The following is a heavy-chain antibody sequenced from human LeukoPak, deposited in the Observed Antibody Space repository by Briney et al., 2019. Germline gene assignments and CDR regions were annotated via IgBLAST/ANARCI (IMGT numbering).Heavy chain of an antibody. J-gene: IGHJ4*02. CDR3: ATVGGSYYRGYYFDY. CDR2: FDPEDGET. D-gene: IGHD1-26*01. Sequence: ASVKVSCKVSGYTLTELSMHWVRQAPGKGLEWMGGFDPEDGETIYAQKFQGRVTMTEDTSTDTAYMELSSLGSEDTAVYYCATVGGSYYRGYYFDYWGQGTLVTVSS. CDR1: GYTLTELS. V-gene: IGHV1-24*01.